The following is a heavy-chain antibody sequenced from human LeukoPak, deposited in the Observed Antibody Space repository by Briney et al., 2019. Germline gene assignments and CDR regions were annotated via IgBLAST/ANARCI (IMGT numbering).Heavy chain of an antibody. CDR2: ISYDGSNK. Sequence: GRSLRLSCAASGFAFSSYGMHWVRQAPGKGLEWVAVISYDGSNKYYADSVKGRFTISRDNSKNTLYLQMNSLRAEDTAVYYCAKIGGDYFDYWGQATLVTVSS. D-gene: IGHD4-17*01. CDR1: GFAFSSYG. CDR3: AKIGGDYFDY. J-gene: IGHJ4*02. V-gene: IGHV3-30*18.